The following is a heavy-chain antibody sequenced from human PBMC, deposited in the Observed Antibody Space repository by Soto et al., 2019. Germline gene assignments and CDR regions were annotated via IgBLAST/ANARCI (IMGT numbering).Heavy chain of an antibody. Sequence: QVQLVESGGGVVQPGTSLRLSCAASGFTFSTYGMHWVRQAPGKGLDWVALIWYDGSRTHYAESVKGRFTISRDNTKNTLLLQMNRLRVEDKDVYYCAREQIGVAGSTYDYWGQGTLVTVSS. V-gene: IGHV3-33*01. D-gene: IGHD6-19*01. CDR2: IWYDGSRT. CDR3: AREQIGVAGSTYDY. CDR1: GFTFSTYG. J-gene: IGHJ4*02.